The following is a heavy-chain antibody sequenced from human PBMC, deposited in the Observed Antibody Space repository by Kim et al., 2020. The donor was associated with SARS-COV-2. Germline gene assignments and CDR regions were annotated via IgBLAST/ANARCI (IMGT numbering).Heavy chain of an antibody. CDR3: ARDGGYSSSSVLVAFDI. D-gene: IGHD6-6*01. J-gene: IGHJ3*02. V-gene: IGHV1-69*13. CDR1: GGTFSSYA. Sequence: SVKVSCKASGGTFSSYAISWVRQAPGQGLEWMGGIIPIFGTANYAQKFQGRVTITADESTSTAYMELSSLRSEDTAVYYCARDGGYSSSSVLVAFDIWGQGTMVTVSS. CDR2: IIPIFGTA.